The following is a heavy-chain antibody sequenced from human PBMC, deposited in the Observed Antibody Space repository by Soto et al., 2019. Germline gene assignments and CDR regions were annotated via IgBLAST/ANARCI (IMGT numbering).Heavy chain of an antibody. J-gene: IGHJ4*02. CDR2: ITRTDST. Sequence: GSLRLSCAASGFTFSNYAMSWVRQAPGKGLEWVSAITRTDSTYYADSVKGRFTISRDNSRNTLYLQMNSLGAEDAALYYCAKALVGEVGATDYWGQGTLVTVSS. V-gene: IGHV3-23*01. CDR1: GFTFSNYA. CDR3: AKALVGEVGATDY. D-gene: IGHD1-26*01.